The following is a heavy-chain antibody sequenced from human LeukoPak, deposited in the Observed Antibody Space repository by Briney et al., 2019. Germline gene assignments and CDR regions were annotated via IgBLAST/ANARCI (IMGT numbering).Heavy chain of an antibody. CDR1: GYTITSYD. Sequence: PMASVKVSCKASGYTITSYDINWVRQATGQGLEWMGWMNRNSGNTGYAQKFQGSVTMTRNTSISTAYMELSSLRSEDTAVYYCARAPDYGDYSYYMDVWGKGTTVTISS. V-gene: IGHV1-8*01. CDR3: ARAPDYGDYSYYMDV. J-gene: IGHJ6*03. CDR2: MNRNSGNT. D-gene: IGHD4-17*01.